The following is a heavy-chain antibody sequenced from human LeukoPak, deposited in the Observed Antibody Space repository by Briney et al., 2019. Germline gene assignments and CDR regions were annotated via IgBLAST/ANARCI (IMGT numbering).Heavy chain of an antibody. CDR1: GYTFTGYY. CDR3: ARDKSGNSGWYSYFDY. V-gene: IGHV1-2*02. D-gene: IGHD6-19*01. J-gene: IGHJ4*02. CDR2: INPNSGDT. Sequence: ASVKVSCKASGYTFTGYYMHWVRQAPGQGLEWMGWINPNSGDTNYAQKFPGRVTMTRDTSISTAYMELSRLRSDDTAVYYCARDKSGNSGWYSYFDYWGQGTLVTVPS.